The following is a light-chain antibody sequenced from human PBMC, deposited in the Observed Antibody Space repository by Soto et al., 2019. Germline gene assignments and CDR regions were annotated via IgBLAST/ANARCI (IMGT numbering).Light chain of an antibody. CDR1: SGHSSYA. V-gene: IGLV4-69*01. CDR2: FNSDGSH. Sequence: QSVLTQSPSASASLGASVKLTCTLSSGHSSYAIAWHQQQPEKGPRYLMKFNSDGSHTKRDGIPDRFSGSSSGAERYLTISSLQSEDEADYYCQTWDSGIVMFGGGTKLTVL. J-gene: IGLJ3*02. CDR3: QTWDSGIVM.